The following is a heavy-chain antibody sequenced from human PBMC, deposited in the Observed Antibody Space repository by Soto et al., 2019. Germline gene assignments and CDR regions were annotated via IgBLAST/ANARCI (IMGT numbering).Heavy chain of an antibody. J-gene: IGHJ6*02. Sequence: ASVKVSCSASGFTFSSYAMHWVRQAPGKGLEYVSAISSNGGSTYYADSVKGRFTISRDNSKNTLYLQMNSLRAEDTAVYYCAKGGRGYCSGGSCYSGYYYYGMDVWGQGTTVTVSS. D-gene: IGHD2-15*01. CDR3: AKGGRGYCSGGSCYSGYYYYGMDV. CDR1: GFTFSSYA. V-gene: IGHV3-64*04. CDR2: ISSNGGST.